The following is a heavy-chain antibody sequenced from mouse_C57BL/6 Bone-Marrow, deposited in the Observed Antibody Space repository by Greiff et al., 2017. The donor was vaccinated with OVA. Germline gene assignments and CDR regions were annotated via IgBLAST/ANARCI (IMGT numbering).Heavy chain of an antibody. J-gene: IGHJ1*03. CDR3: TRVQESYWYFDV. CDR1: GFTFSSYC. CDR2: ISDGGSYT. V-gene: IGHV5-4*01. D-gene: IGHD6-2*01. Sequence: EVHLVESGGGLVKPGGSLKLSCAASGFTFSSYCMSWVRQTPGQRLEWVATISDGGSYTYYPDNVKGRFTFSGDNAKNTRYLQLSHLKSEDTAMYYCTRVQESYWYFDVWGTGTTVTVSS.